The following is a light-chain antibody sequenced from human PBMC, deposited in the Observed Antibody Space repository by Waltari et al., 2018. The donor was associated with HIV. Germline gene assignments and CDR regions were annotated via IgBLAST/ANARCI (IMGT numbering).Light chain of an antibody. CDR3: QQYYCNPLT. J-gene: IGKJ4*01. CDR1: QTVLYTSNNKNY. Sequence: DIVMTQSPDSLAVSLGERATINCKSSQTVLYTSNNKNYLAWYQQKPGQPPKLLIYWASTRESGVPDRFSGSGSGTDFTLTISNMQAADVAVYYCQQYYCNPLTFGGGTKVEIK. V-gene: IGKV4-1*01. CDR2: WAS.